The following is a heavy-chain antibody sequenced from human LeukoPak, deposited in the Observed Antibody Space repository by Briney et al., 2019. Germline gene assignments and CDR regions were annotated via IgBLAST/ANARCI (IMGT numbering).Heavy chain of an antibody. Sequence: PSETLSLTCAVYGGSFSGYYWSWIRQPPGKGLEWIGEINHSGSTNYNPSLKSRVTISVDTFKNQFSLKLSSVTAADTAVYYCARRRRGYSYGYFDYWGQGTLVTVSS. V-gene: IGHV4-34*01. CDR2: INHSGST. CDR1: GGSFSGYY. J-gene: IGHJ4*02. D-gene: IGHD5-18*01. CDR3: ARRRRGYSYGYFDY.